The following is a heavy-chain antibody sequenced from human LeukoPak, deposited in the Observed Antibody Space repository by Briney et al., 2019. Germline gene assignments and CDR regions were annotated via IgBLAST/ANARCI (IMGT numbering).Heavy chain of an antibody. D-gene: IGHD6-13*01. V-gene: IGHV4-59*01. CDR1: GGSISSYY. CDR2: IYYSGST. J-gene: IGHJ4*02. Sequence: PSETLSLTCTVSGGSISSYYWSWIRQPPGKGLEWIGYIYYSGSTNYNPSLKSRVTISVDTSKNQFSLKLSSVTAADTAVYYCARDRGYSSSWSYWGQGTLVTVSS. CDR3: ARDRGYSSSWSY.